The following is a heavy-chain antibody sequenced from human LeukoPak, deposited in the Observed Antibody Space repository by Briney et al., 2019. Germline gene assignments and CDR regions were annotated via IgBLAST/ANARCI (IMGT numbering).Heavy chain of an antibody. CDR1: GFTFSSYG. J-gene: IGHJ4*02. CDR3: AKDRATVTTYFDY. Sequence: PGGSLRLSCAASGFTFSSYGMHWVRQAPRKGLEWVAFIRYDGSNKYYADSVKGRFTISRDNSKNTLYLQMNSLRAEDTAVYYCAKDRATVTTYFDYWGQGTLVTVSS. D-gene: IGHD4-17*01. CDR2: IRYDGSNK. V-gene: IGHV3-30*02.